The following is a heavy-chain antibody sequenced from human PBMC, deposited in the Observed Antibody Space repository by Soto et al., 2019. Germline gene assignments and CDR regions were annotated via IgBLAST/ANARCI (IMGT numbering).Heavy chain of an antibody. V-gene: IGHV3-33*01. J-gene: IGHJ4*02. Sequence: PGGSLRLSCAASGFTFSSYGMHWVRQAPGKGLEWVAVIWYDGSNKYYADSVKGRFTISRDNSKNTLYLQMNSLGAEDTAVYYCARMDTAMVTGYYFDYWGQGTLVTVSS. CDR3: ARMDTAMVTGYYFDY. CDR2: IWYDGSNK. CDR1: GFTFSSYG. D-gene: IGHD5-18*01.